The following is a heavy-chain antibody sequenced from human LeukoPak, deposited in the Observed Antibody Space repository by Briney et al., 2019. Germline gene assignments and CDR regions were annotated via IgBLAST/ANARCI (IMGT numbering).Heavy chain of an antibody. Sequence: GGSLRLSCAASGFTFSSYAMSWVRQAPGQGLEWVSAISGSGSTTYYADSVKGRFTISRDNAKNTLYLQMNSLRAEDTAVYYCAKSHSSSWRNFDYWGQGTLVTVSS. D-gene: IGHD6-13*01. CDR2: ISGSGSTT. J-gene: IGHJ4*02. CDR1: GFTFSSYA. CDR3: AKSHSSSWRNFDY. V-gene: IGHV3-23*01.